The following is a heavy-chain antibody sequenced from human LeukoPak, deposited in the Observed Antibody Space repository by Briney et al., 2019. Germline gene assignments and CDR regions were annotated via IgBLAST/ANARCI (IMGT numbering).Heavy chain of an antibody. V-gene: IGHV3-30*18. CDR3: AKGVVATIVASDYYMDV. CDR2: ISYDGSNK. CDR1: GFTFSSYG. Sequence: GGSLRLSCAASGFTFSSYGMHWVRQAPGKGLEWVAVISYDGSNKYYADSVKGRFTISRDDSKNMLYLQMNSLRAEDTAVYYCAKGVVATIVASDYYMDVWGKGTTVTVSS. J-gene: IGHJ6*03. D-gene: IGHD5-12*01.